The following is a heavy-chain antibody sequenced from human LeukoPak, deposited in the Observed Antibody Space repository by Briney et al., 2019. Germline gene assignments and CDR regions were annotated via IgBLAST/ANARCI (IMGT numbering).Heavy chain of an antibody. Sequence: PGGSLRLSCAASGFTFSSYSMNWVRQAPGKGLEWVSSISSSSSYIYYADSVKGRFTISRDNAKNSLYLQMNSLRAEDTAVYYCARVARSQLIVGATTDFDYWGQGTLVTVSS. CDR2: ISSSSSYI. CDR1: GFTFSSYS. CDR3: ARVARSQLIVGATTDFDY. J-gene: IGHJ4*02. V-gene: IGHV3-21*01. D-gene: IGHD1-26*01.